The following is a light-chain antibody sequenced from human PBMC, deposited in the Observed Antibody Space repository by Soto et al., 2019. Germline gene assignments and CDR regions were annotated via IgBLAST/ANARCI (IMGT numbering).Light chain of an antibody. CDR3: QQFGSSRWT. CDR1: QSVISFY. Sequence: ETVLTQSPGTLSLSPGETATLSCRASQSVISFYLAWYQQKPGQAPRLLIYDASSRATGIPDRFSGSGSGTDFTLTISRLEPEDFAVYYCQQFGSSRWTFGQGTKVDIK. J-gene: IGKJ1*01. CDR2: DAS. V-gene: IGKV3-20*01.